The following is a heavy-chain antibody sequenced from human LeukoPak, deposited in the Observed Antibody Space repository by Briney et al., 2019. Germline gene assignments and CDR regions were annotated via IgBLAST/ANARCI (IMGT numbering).Heavy chain of an antibody. CDR1: GGSVNNYY. CDR3: ARDSSTVTTRHFDY. Sequence: SETLSLTCTVSGGSVNNYYWTWIRQPPGKGLECIGYVYYTGSTYYNPSLKSRVTISVDTSRNQFSPKLKSVTAADTAVYYCARDSSTVTTRHFDYWGQGILVTVSS. D-gene: IGHD4-17*01. CDR2: VYYTGST. J-gene: IGHJ4*02. V-gene: IGHV4-59*02.